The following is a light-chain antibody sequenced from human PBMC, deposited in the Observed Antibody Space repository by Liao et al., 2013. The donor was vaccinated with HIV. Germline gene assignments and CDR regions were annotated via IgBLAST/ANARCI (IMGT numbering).Light chain of an antibody. CDR2: KDS. CDR3: QSADSSGTCPV. Sequence: SYVLTQPPSVSVAPGKTARITCSGDALPKQYAYWYQQKPGQAPVLLIYKDSERPSGIPERFSGSSSGTTVTLTISGVQAEDEADYYCQSADSSGTCPVFGGGTKLTVL. J-gene: IGLJ3*02. V-gene: IGLV3-25*03. CDR1: ALPKQY.